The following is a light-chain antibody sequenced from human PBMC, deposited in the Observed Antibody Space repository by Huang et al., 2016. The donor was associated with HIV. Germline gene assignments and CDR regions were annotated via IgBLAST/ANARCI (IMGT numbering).Light chain of an antibody. CDR2: DAS. CDR3: QQYSNWPPWT. V-gene: IGKV3-15*01. Sequence: EVVMTQSPATLSVSPGERATLSCRASQSVSSNLAWYQQKSGQAPMLLIYDASTRATGIPARFSGSGSGTEFTLSISSLQTEDFAVYYCQQYSNWPPWTFGQGTKVEIK. CDR1: QSVSSN. J-gene: IGKJ1*01.